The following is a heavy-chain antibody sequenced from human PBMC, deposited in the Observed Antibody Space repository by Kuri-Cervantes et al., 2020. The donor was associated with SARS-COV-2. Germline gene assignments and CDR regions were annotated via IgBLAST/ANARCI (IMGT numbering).Heavy chain of an antibody. CDR2: INSDGSST. CDR3: ARGPLYSSSRYDWFDP. V-gene: IGHV3-74*01. CDR1: GFTFSSYW. J-gene: IGHJ5*02. D-gene: IGHD6-13*01. Sequence: ETLSLTCAASGFTFSSYWMHWVRQAPGKGLVWVSRINSDGSSTSYADSVKGRFTISRDNAKNTLYLQMNSLRAEDTAVYYCARGPLYSSSRYDWFDPWGKGTLVTVSS.